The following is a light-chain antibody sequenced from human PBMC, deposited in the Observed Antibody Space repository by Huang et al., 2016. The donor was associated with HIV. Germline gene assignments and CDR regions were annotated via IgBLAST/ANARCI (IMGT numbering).Light chain of an antibody. Sequence: ATLSCRASQSVSSNLAWYQQKRGQAPRLLIYGASTRATGVPGRFSGSGSGTEFTLTIRRLQSEDFAGYYCQQYNNWPPWTFGQGTKVEIK. CDR3: QQYNNWPPWT. V-gene: IGKV3-15*01. J-gene: IGKJ1*01. CDR2: GAS. CDR1: QSVSSN.